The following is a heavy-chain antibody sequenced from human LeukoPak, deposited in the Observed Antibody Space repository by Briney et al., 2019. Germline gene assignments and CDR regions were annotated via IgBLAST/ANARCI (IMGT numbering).Heavy chain of an antibody. CDR2: IYTSEST. V-gene: IGHV4-4*07. CDR3: ARGGSYYDY. D-gene: IGHD1-26*01. J-gene: IGHJ4*02. CDR1: RDSISRYY. Sequence: ETPSLTCPLSRDSISRYYWSSIRQPHGKGLEWNRRIYTSESTNYDPSLKSRVSMSVDTSKNQFSLKLSSVTAADTAVYYCARGGSYYDYWGQGTLVTVSS.